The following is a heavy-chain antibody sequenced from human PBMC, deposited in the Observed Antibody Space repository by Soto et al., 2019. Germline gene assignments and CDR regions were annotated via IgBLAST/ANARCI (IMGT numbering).Heavy chain of an antibody. CDR3: AKDKRAIHYFDY. CDR2: IDWNGRRM. Sequence: PGGSLRLSCVASGFTFDDYSMHWVRQAPGKGLEWVSGIDWNGRRMDYADSVKGRFTISRDNAKNSVYLQMNSLRAEDTALYYCAKDKRAIHYFDYWGQGALVTVS. J-gene: IGHJ4*02. D-gene: IGHD3-10*01. CDR1: GFTFDDYS. V-gene: IGHV3-9*01.